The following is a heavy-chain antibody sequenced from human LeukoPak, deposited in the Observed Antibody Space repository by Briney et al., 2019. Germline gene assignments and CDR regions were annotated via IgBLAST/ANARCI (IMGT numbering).Heavy chain of an antibody. D-gene: IGHD3-3*01. CDR2: IIPIFGTA. CDR3: ARDAVRGFLEWLLSGYYSPYYYHGMDV. J-gene: IGHJ6*02. V-gene: IGHV1-69*13. Sequence: ASVKVSCKASGGTFISYAISWVRQAPGQGLEWMGGIIPIFGTANYAQKFQGRVTITADESTSTAYMELSSLRSEDTAVYYCARDAVRGFLEWLLSGYYSPYYYHGMDVWGQGTTVTVSS. CDR1: GGTFISYA.